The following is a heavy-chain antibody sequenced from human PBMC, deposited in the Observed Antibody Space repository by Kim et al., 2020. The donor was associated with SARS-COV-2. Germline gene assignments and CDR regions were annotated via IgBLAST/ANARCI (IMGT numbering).Heavy chain of an antibody. J-gene: IGHJ5*02. CDR3: AKGPIAVVPGGKMWLDP. D-gene: IGHD2-2*01. CDR1: GLTFRNYG. CDR2: ISYDGTIQ. Sequence: GGSLRLSCAASGLTFRNYGMHWVRQAPGKGLEWVADISYDGTIQYYGDSVEGRFTISRDNSKNTLYPQMNSLRVEDTAVYYCAKGPIAVVPGGKMWLDPWGQGTLVTVSS. V-gene: IGHV3-30*18.